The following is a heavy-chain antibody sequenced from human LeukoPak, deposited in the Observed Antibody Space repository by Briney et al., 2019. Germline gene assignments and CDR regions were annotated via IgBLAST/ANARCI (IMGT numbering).Heavy chain of an antibody. J-gene: IGHJ3*02. V-gene: IGHV1-8*01. CDR1: GYTITSYD. Sequence: ASVKVSCKASGYTITSYDINWVRQATGQGLEWMGWMNPTSGNTGYAQKFQGRVAMTINTSISTAYMELSSLRSEDTAVYCCATRYYYDAFDIWGQGTMVSVSS. CDR3: ATRYYYDAFDI. CDR2: MNPTSGNT. D-gene: IGHD1-26*01.